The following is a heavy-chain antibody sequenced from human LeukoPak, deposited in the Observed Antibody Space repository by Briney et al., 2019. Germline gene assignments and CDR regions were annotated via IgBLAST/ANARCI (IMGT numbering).Heavy chain of an antibody. Sequence: GGSLRLSCAASGFTFDDYAMHWVRQAPGKGLEWVSGISWNSGSIGYADSVKGRFTISRDNAKNSLYLQMNSLRAEDTALYYCAKDMGDNWNDELFDYWGQGTLVTVSS. V-gene: IGHV3-9*01. CDR1: GFTFDDYA. CDR2: ISWNSGSI. CDR3: AKDMGDNWNDELFDY. J-gene: IGHJ4*02. D-gene: IGHD1-20*01.